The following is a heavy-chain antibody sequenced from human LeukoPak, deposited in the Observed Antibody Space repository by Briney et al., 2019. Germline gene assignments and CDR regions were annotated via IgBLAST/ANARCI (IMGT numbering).Heavy chain of an antibody. Sequence: LTGGSLRLSCAASGFTFSSYSMNWVRQAPGKGLEWVSVIYSGGSTYYADSVKGRFTISRDNSKNTLYLQMNSLRAEDTAVYYCARLQLWYFDLWGRGTLVTVSS. V-gene: IGHV3-53*01. CDR1: GFTFSSYS. CDR2: IYSGGST. CDR3: ARLQLWYFDL. J-gene: IGHJ2*01. D-gene: IGHD5-18*01.